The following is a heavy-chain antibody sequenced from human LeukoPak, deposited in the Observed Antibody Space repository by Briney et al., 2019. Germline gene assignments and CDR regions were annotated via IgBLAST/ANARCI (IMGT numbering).Heavy chain of an antibody. D-gene: IGHD3-10*01. CDR1: GYSFTSYW. J-gene: IGHJ6*02. V-gene: IGHV5-51*01. CDR2: IYPGDSET. CDR3: ARRHYGHYAMDV. Sequence: GESLKISCKGSGYSFTSYWIGWVRLMPGKGLEWMGIIYPGDSETRYSPSLQGQVTISADKSISTAYLQWSSLKAPDTAMYYCARRHYGHYAMDVWGQGTLVTVSS.